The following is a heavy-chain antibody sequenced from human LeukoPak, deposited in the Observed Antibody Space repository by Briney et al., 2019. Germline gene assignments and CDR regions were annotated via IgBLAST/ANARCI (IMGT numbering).Heavy chain of an antibody. CDR1: GFTFSSYA. CDR3: ARDPRWNHGGYFDD. V-gene: IGHV3-23*01. D-gene: IGHD1-14*01. J-gene: IGHJ4*02. CDR2: INAGGTT. Sequence: GGSLRISCAASGFTFSSYAISWVRQAPGRGPEWVSGINAGGTTFYADSVKGRFTISRDNSKNTLYLQMNSLRAEDTAVYYCARDPRWNHGGYFDDWGQGTLVTVSS.